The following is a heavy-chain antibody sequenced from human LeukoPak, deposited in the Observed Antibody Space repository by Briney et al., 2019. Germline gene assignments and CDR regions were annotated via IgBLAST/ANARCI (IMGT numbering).Heavy chain of an antibody. D-gene: IGHD5-18*01. CDR1: GFTVSGNY. J-gene: IGHJ3*02. Sequence: GGSLRLSCAASGFTVSGNYMSWVRQAPGKGLEWVSVIYSGGSTYYADSVKGRFIISRDNSKNTLYLQMNSLRAEDTAVYYCAKDRAGYGDAFDIWGQGTMVTVSS. CDR3: AKDRAGYGDAFDI. V-gene: IGHV3-66*01. CDR2: IYSGGST.